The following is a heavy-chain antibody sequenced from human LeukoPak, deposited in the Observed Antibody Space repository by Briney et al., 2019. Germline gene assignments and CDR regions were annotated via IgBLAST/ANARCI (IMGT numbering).Heavy chain of an antibody. V-gene: IGHV3-7*03. J-gene: IGHJ4*02. CDR1: GFPFSSYS. CDR3: ARSIPYGTTWYGRSDY. CDR2: IKPDGTTK. Sequence: TGGSLRLSCAASGFPFSSYSMTWVRQAPGKGLEWVANIKPDGTTKFYVDSVKGRFTISRDNALNSLYLQVNSLRAEDTAIYYCARSIPYGTTWYGRSDYWGQGTLVTVSS. D-gene: IGHD6-13*01.